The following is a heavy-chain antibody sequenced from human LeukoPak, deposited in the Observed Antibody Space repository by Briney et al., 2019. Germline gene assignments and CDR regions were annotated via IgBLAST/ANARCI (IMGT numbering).Heavy chain of an antibody. D-gene: IGHD2-2*01. V-gene: IGHV4-39*01. CDR1: GGSISSSNYY. CDR2: IYYSGST. Sequence: SETLSLTCFVSGGSISSSNYYWGWIRQPPGKGLEWIGSIYYSGSTYYNPSLKSRVTISVDTSKNQFSLKLSSVTAADTAVYYCASWCIGXYEVAYWGQGTLVTVSS. J-gene: IGHJ4*02. CDR3: ASWCIGXYEVAY.